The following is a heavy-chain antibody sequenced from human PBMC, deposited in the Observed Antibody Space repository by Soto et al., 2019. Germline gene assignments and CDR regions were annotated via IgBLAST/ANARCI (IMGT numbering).Heavy chain of an antibody. Sequence: GGSLRLSCAASGFTFSGYSMNWVRQAPGKGLEWVSYISSASSTIYYADSVKGRFTISRDNAKNSLYLQMNSLRDEDTAVYYCARDSDFWSGHHDDYWGQGTLVTVSS. CDR3: ARDSDFWSGHHDDY. V-gene: IGHV3-48*02. CDR1: GFTFSGYS. D-gene: IGHD3-3*01. CDR2: ISSASSTI. J-gene: IGHJ4*02.